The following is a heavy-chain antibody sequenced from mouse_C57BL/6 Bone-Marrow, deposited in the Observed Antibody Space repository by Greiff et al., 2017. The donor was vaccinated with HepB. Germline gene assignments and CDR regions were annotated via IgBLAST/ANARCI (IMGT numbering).Heavy chain of an antibody. Sequence: EVKLVESGGGLVQPGGSLKLSCAASGFTFSDYYMYWVRQTPEKRLEWVAYISNGGGSTYYPDTVKGRFTISRDNAKNTLYLQMSRLKSEDTAMYYCARLRYYGSSSYWYFDVWGTGTTVTVSS. CDR1: GFTFSDYY. D-gene: IGHD1-1*01. CDR2: ISNGGGST. V-gene: IGHV5-12*01. CDR3: ARLRYYGSSSYWYFDV. J-gene: IGHJ1*03.